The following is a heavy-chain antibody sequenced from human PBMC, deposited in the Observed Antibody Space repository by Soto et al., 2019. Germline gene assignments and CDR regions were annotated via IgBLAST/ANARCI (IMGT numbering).Heavy chain of an antibody. CDR1: GFTFSTYA. CDR2: VSASGLNT. CDR3: AKDQTGEGSWSQYNWFDP. D-gene: IGHD6-13*01. V-gene: IGHV3-23*01. J-gene: IGHJ5*02. Sequence: PGGSLRLSCAASGFTFSTYAMAWVRQAPGKGLEWVSGVSASGLNTDYADPVKGRFYISRDNSKNTVSLHMNSLRAEDTAVYYCAKDQTGEGSWSQYNWFDPWGQGTLVTVSS.